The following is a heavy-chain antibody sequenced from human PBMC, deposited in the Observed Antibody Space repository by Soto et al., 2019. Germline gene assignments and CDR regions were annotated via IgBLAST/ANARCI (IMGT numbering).Heavy chain of an antibody. V-gene: IGHV1-18*01. CDR1: GYTFTSYG. J-gene: IGHJ5*01. Sequence: ASVKVSCKASGYTFTSYGISWVRQAPGQGLEWMGWISAYNGNTNYAQKLQGRVTMTTDTSTSAAYMELRSLRSDDTAVYYCARGRGRYCSGGSCPPRPGTLANWCDPWGQGTLFTVSS. D-gene: IGHD2-15*01. CDR3: ARGRGRYCSGGSCPPRPGTLANWCDP. CDR2: ISAYNGNT.